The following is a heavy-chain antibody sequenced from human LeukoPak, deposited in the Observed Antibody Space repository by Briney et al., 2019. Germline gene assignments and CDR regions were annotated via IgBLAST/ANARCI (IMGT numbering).Heavy chain of an antibody. V-gene: IGHV7-4-1*02. CDR1: GYTFTSYA. CDR2: INTNTGNP. Sequence: GASVTVSCKASGYTFTSYAMNWVRQAPGQGLEWMGWINTNTGNPTYAQGFTGRFVFSLVTSVSTAYLQISSLKAEDTAVYYCARLVLPGVGYYYYGMDVWGQGTTVTVSS. D-gene: IGHD2-2*01. J-gene: IGHJ6*02. CDR3: ARLVLPGVGYYYYGMDV.